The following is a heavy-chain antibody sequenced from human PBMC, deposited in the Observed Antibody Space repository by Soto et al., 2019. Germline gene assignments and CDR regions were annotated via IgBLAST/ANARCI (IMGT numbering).Heavy chain of an antibody. J-gene: IGHJ4*02. CDR3: ARLLREGIQRATTPLGY. D-gene: IGHD1-26*01. CDR1: GFTFSSFG. CDR2: ISFDGSNE. Sequence: QVQLVESGGGVVQPGGSLRVSCAASGFTFSSFGMHWVRQAPGKGLEWVAAISFDGSNEFYADSVKGRFTVSRDNSENTLSLQMNSLTTEDTAVYYCARLLREGIQRATTPLGYWGQGTLVTVSS. V-gene: IGHV3-30*03.